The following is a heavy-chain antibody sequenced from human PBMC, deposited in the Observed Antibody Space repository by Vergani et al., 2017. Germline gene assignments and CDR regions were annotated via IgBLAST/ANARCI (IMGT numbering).Heavy chain of an antibody. CDR3: ARSSYYGSGGHFDY. J-gene: IGHJ4*02. V-gene: IGHV4-61*02. Sequence: QVQLQESGPGLVKPSQTLSLTCTVSGGSISSGTFHWTWIRQPAGKGLEWIGRIFTSGSTNYNPSLKSRVTISEDTSKNQFSLKLRSVTAADTAVYYCARSSYYGSGGHFDYWGQGTLVTVSS. CDR1: GGSISSGTFH. D-gene: IGHD3-10*01. CDR2: IFTSGST.